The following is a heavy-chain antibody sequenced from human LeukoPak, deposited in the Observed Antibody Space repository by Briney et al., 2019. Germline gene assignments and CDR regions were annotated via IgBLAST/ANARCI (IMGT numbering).Heavy chain of an antibody. D-gene: IGHD1-26*01. CDR3: ARDLAMYSPDLDY. Sequence: ASVKVSCMASGYTFTDYYLHWVRQAPGHGLEWMGWINPKTGVTKYAQNFQGRVTMTRDTSISTAYMEVSRLRSDDTAVFYRARDLAMYSPDLDYWGQGTLVTVSS. J-gene: IGHJ4*02. CDR1: GYTFTDYY. V-gene: IGHV1-2*02. CDR2: INPKTGVT.